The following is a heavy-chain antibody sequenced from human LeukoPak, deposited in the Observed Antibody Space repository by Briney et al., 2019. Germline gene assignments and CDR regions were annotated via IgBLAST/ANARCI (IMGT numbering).Heavy chain of an antibody. J-gene: IGHJ4*02. CDR2: TWYDGSNK. V-gene: IGHV3-33*01. Sequence: GGSLRLSCAASGFTFSSYGMHWVRQAPGKGLEWVAVTWYDGSNKYYADSVKGRFTISRDNSKNTLYLQMNSLRAEDTAVYYCARELAPGAAAGLDYWGQGTLVTVSS. CDR3: ARELAPGAAAGLDY. CDR1: GFTFSSYG. D-gene: IGHD6-13*01.